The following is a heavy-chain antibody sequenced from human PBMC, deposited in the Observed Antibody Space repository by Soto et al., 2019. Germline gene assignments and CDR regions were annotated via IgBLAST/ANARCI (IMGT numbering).Heavy chain of an antibody. V-gene: IGHV1-58*02. D-gene: IGHD3-10*01. J-gene: IGHJ5*02. CDR2: IVVGSGNT. CDR1: GSTFTSSA. Sequence: SVKVSCKASGSTFTSSAMQWVRQARGQRLEWIGWIVVGSGNTNYAQKFQERVTITRDMSTSTAYMELSSLRSEGTAVYYCAAFPYYYGSGRVSSPWFDPWGQGTLVTVSS. CDR3: AAFPYYYGSGRVSSPWFDP.